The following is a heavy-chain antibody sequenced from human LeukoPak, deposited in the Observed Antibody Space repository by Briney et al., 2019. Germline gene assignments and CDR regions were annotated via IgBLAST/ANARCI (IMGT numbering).Heavy chain of an antibody. Sequence: SETLSLTCTVSGGSISSGSYYWAWIRQPPGKGLEWIGSIYYSGSTFYSPSLKSRVTISVDTSKNQFSLKLSSVTAADTAVYYCSRETASSSWYWGQGTLVTVSS. CDR1: GGSISSGSYY. V-gene: IGHV4-39*01. CDR2: IYYSGST. D-gene: IGHD6-13*01. CDR3: SRETASSSWY. J-gene: IGHJ4*02.